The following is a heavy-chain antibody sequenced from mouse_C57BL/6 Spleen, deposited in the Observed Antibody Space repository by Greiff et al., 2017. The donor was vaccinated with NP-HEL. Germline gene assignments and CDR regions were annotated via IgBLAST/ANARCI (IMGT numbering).Heavy chain of an antibody. CDR2: IYWDDDQ. Sequence: VTLKVSGPGILQSSQTLSLPRSFSGFSLSTSGMGVSWIRQPSGKGLEWLAHIYWDDDQRYNPSLKSRLTISKDTTRNLVFLKITSVDTADTATYYCARSYVYYAMDYWGQGTSVTVSS. J-gene: IGHJ4*01. V-gene: IGHV8-12*01. CDR1: GFSLSTSGMG. CDR3: ARSYVYYAMDY. D-gene: IGHD1-1*02.